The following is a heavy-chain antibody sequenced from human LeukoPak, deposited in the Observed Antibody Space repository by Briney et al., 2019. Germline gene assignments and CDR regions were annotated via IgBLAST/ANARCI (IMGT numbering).Heavy chain of an antibody. Sequence: ASVKVSCKASGYTFTSYDINWVRQATGQGLEWMGWMNPNSGNTGYAQKFQGRVTMTRNTSISTAYMELSSLRSEDTVVYYCATSYGSGSYYYYYGMDVWGQGTTVTVSS. V-gene: IGHV1-8*01. D-gene: IGHD3-10*01. CDR1: GYTFTSYD. CDR2: MNPNSGNT. J-gene: IGHJ6*02. CDR3: ATSYGSGSYYYYYGMDV.